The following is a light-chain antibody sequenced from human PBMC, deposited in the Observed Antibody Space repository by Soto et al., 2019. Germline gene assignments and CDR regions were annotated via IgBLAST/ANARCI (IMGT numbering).Light chain of an antibody. V-gene: IGKV2-30*01. Sequence: DVVMTQSPLSLTVTLGQPASISCRSSKSLVFSDGNAYLNWFHQRPGQSPRRLIYRASNRDSGVPDRFSGSGSGTDFTLQISRVEAEDVGVYYCMQGRHWPPWTFGQGTKVEIK. CDR3: MQGRHWPPWT. CDR1: KSLVFSDGNAY. CDR2: RAS. J-gene: IGKJ1*01.